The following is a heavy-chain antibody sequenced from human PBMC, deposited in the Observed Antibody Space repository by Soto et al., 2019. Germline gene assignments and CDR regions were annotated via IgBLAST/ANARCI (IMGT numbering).Heavy chain of an antibody. D-gene: IGHD7-27*01. V-gene: IGHV3-74*01. J-gene: IGHJ3*02. CDR1: GFTFSSYW. CDR3: ATGDSHAFDI. Sequence: EVQLVESGGGLVQPGESLRLSCAASGFTFSSYWMHWVRQAPGKGLVWVSRINSDGTSTSYAGSVKGRFTISRDNAKNTLFLQVGSLRAEDTAVYYCATGDSHAFDIWGKGTMVTVSS. CDR2: INSDGTST.